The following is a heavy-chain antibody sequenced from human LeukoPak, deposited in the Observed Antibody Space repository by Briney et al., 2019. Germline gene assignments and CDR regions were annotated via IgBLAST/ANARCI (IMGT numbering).Heavy chain of an antibody. CDR1: GGTFSSYA. J-gene: IGHJ4*02. Sequence: ASVKVSCKASGGTFSSYAISWVRQAPGQGLEWMGGIIPIFGTANYAQKFQGRVTTTADESTSTAYMELSSLRSEDTAVYYCASLGSSRKFDYWGQGTLVTVSS. CDR3: ASLGSSRKFDY. D-gene: IGHD3-10*01. CDR2: IIPIFGTA. V-gene: IGHV1-69*13.